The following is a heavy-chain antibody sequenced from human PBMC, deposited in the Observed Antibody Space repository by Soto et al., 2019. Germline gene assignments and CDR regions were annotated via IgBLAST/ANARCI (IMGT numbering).Heavy chain of an antibody. CDR3: AKVRDTSMDMNFES. CDR1: GFTFSRYA. CDR2: FDNSDGRT. D-gene: IGHD5-18*01. V-gene: IGHV3-23*01. J-gene: IGHJ4*02. Sequence: GGSLRLSCTAFGFTFSRYAMNWVRQAPGKGLEWVSTFDNSDGRTYYTDSVKGLFTISRDNSRNTLFLQMDSLRPEDTAVYYCAKVRDTSMDMNFESWGRGTLVTVSS.